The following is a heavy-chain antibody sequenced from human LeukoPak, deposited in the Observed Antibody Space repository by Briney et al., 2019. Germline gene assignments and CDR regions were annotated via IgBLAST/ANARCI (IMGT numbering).Heavy chain of an antibody. D-gene: IGHD3-10*01. Sequence: SETLSLTCTVSGASLSSAHGWSWIRQPPGKGLEWIGYSQNSGCTNCNPSLKSRVTISVDTSKNQFPLKLSSVTAADTAIYYCARDYSGSLDYWGQGILVTVTS. CDR3: ARDYSGSLDY. CDR2: SQNSGCT. J-gene: IGHJ4*02. CDR1: GASLSSAHG. V-gene: IGHV4-59*11.